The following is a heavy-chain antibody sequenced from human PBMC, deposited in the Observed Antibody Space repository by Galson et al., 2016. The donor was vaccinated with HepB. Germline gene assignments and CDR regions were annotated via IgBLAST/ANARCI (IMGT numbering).Heavy chain of an antibody. D-gene: IGHD3-3*01. Sequence: SLRLSCATSGFTFRTTSMDWVRQTPGKGLEWVATIGTGSNIHYADFVRGRFIASRDNARNTVYLQMDNVRVEDTAKYHCAREWSAFDYWGQGALVTVSS. V-gene: IGHV3-23*01. CDR2: IGTGSNI. CDR1: GFTFRTTS. CDR3: AREWSAFDY. J-gene: IGHJ4*02.